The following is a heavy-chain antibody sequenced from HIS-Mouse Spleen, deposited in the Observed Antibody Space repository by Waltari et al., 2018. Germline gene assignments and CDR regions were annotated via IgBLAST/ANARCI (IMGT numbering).Heavy chain of an antibody. Sequence: EVQLVESGGGLIQPGGSLRLSCAASGFTVSSNYMSWVRQAPGKGLGWGSVIYSGGSTYRAGSVKGRFTISRDNSKNTLYLQMNSLRAEDTAVYYCAGGVGSSWYYFDYWGQGTLVTVSS. CDR3: AGGVGSSWYYFDY. V-gene: IGHV3-53*01. J-gene: IGHJ4*02. D-gene: IGHD6-13*01. CDR2: IYSGGST. CDR1: GFTVSSNY.